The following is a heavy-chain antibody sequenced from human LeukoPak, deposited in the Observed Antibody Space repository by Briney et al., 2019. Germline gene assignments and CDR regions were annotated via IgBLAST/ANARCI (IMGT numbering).Heavy chain of an antibody. Sequence: SQTLSLTCTVSGGPISSGGYYWSWIRRHPGKGLEWIGYIYYSGSTYYNPSLKSRVTISVDTSKNQFSLKLSSVTAADTAVYYCARDVVVAATRWFDPWGQGTLVTVSS. CDR2: IYYSGST. D-gene: IGHD2-15*01. CDR1: GGPISSGGYY. CDR3: ARDVVVAATRWFDP. J-gene: IGHJ5*02. V-gene: IGHV4-31*03.